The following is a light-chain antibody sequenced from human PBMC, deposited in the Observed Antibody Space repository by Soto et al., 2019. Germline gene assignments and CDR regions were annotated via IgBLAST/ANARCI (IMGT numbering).Light chain of an antibody. J-gene: IGLJ1*01. Sequence: QSALTQPASVSGSPGQSITISCTGTFSDVGGYNYVSWYQQHPGKAPKLIIYEVSNRPSGVSNRFSGSKSGHTASLTISGLQSEDEADYFCTSYTSSTTLDVFGTGTKVT. CDR3: TSYTSSTTLDV. CDR1: FSDVGGYNY. CDR2: EVS. V-gene: IGLV2-14*01.